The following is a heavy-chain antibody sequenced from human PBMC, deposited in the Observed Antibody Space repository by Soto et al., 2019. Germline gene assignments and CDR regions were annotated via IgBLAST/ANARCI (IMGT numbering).Heavy chain of an antibody. CDR2: IYYSGST. V-gene: IGHV4-31*03. CDR1: GGSISSGGYY. D-gene: IGHD6-13*01. CDR3: ARLGQLVNNFDY. Sequence: SETLSLTCTVSGGSISSGGYYWSWIRQHPGKGLEWIGYIYYSGSTYYNPSLKSRVTISVDTSKNQFSLKLSSVTAADTAVYYCARLGQLVNNFDYWGQGTLVTVSS. J-gene: IGHJ4*02.